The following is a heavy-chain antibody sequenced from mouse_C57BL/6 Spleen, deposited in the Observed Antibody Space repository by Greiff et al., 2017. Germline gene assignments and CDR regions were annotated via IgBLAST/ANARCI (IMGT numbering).Heavy chain of an antibody. Sequence: QVQLQQPGAELVKPGASVKLSCKASGYTFTSYWMQWVKQRPGQGLEWIGEIDPSDSYTNYNQKFKGKATLTVDTSSITAYMQLSSLTSEDSAVYYCARKDYGSSRYYFDYWGQGTTLTVSS. CDR3: ARKDYGSSRYYFDY. D-gene: IGHD1-1*01. CDR1: GYTFTSYW. CDR2: IDPSDSYT. J-gene: IGHJ2*01. V-gene: IGHV1-50*01.